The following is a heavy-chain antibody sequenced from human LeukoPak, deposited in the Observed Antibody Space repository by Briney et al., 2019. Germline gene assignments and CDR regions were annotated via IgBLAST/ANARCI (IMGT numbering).Heavy chain of an antibody. Sequence: PGGSVRLSCAASGFTFSSYAMSWVRQAPGKGLDWVSLISFSGANSYYADSVKGRFTISRDNSKDTLFLQMNSLRAEDTAIYYCARDIQLSTWGLGTMGTASS. CDR3: ARDIQLST. CDR2: ISFSGANS. CDR1: GFTFSSYA. J-gene: IGHJ3*01. V-gene: IGHV3-23*01. D-gene: IGHD5-24*01.